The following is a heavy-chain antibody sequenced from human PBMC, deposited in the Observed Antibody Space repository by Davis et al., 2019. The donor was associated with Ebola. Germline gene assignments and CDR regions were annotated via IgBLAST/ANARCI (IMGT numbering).Heavy chain of an antibody. D-gene: IGHD6-13*01. CDR2: IDPSDSYT. CDR1: GYSFTSYW. CDR3: ASLIAAAGTGYYYGMDV. J-gene: IGHJ6*02. Sequence: GESLKISCKGSGYSFTSYWISWVRQMPGKGLEWMGRIDPSDSYTNYSPSLQGHVTISADKSISTAYLQWSSLKASDTAMYYCASLIAAAGTGYYYGMDVWGQGTTVTVSS. V-gene: IGHV5-10-1*01.